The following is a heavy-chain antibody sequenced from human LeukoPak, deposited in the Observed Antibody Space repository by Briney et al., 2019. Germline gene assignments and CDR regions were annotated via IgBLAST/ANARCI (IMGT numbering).Heavy chain of an antibody. CDR3: ARSENWDYFDY. Sequence: ASVKVSCKASGYTFTDYYLHWVRQAPGQGLEWMGWINPNSGGTNYAQKFQGRVTMTGDTSISTAYVELNRLRSDDTALYYCARSENWDYFDYWGQGTLVTVSS. CDR2: INPNSGGT. V-gene: IGHV1-2*02. J-gene: IGHJ4*02. D-gene: IGHD7-27*01. CDR1: GYTFTDYY.